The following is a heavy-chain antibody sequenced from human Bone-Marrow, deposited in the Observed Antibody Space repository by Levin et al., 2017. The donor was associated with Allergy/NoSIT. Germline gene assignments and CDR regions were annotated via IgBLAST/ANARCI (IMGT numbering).Heavy chain of an antibody. CDR2: INRDGGDG. J-gene: IGHJ4*02. D-gene: IGHD2-8*01. CDR1: GFPFSGYW. CDR3: ARNGAWSFEF. Sequence: GSLRLSCASSGFPFSGYWMAWVRQAPGKGLEWVANINRDGGDGYYVDSVKGRFTISRDNARNSLDLQMNSLRVEDTAVYYCARNGAWSFEFWGQGTLVTVSS. V-gene: IGHV3-7*02.